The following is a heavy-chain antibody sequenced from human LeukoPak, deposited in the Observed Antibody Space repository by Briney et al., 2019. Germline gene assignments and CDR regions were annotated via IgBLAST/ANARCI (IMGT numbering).Heavy chain of an antibody. CDR3: ARVSSSGYYADY. J-gene: IGHJ4*02. D-gene: IGHD3-22*01. Sequence: PGRSLRLSCAASGFTFSSYGMHWVRQAPGKGPEWVAVIWYDGSNKYYADSVKGRFTISRDNSKNTLYLQMNSLRAEDTAVYYCARVSSSGYYADYWGQGTLVTVSS. V-gene: IGHV3-33*01. CDR1: GFTFSSYG. CDR2: IWYDGSNK.